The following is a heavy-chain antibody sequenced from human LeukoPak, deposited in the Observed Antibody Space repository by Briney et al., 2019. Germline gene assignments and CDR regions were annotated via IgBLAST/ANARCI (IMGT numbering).Heavy chain of an antibody. Sequence: SETLSLTCTVSGGSISSGGYYWTWIRQPPGEGLEWIGYIYYSGSTNYNPSLKSRVTISVDTSKNQFSLKLSSVTAADTAVYYCARDHLGEWFFDYWGQGTLVTVSS. CDR1: GGSISSGGYY. CDR2: IYYSGST. CDR3: ARDHLGEWFFDY. D-gene: IGHD3-3*01. V-gene: IGHV4-61*08. J-gene: IGHJ4*02.